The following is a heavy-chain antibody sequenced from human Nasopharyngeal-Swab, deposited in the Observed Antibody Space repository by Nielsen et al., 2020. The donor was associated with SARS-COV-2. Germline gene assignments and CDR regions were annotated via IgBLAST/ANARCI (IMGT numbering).Heavy chain of an antibody. Sequence: SETLPLTCTVSGGSISSGGYYWSWIRQHPGKGLEWIGYIYYSGSTYYNPSLKSRVTISVDTSKNQFSLKLSSVTAADTAVYYCARDARLRGYSGYAYDYWGQGTLVTVSS. CDR2: IYYSGST. CDR1: GGSISSGGYY. CDR3: ARDARLRGYSGYAYDY. D-gene: IGHD5-12*01. J-gene: IGHJ4*02. V-gene: IGHV4-31*03.